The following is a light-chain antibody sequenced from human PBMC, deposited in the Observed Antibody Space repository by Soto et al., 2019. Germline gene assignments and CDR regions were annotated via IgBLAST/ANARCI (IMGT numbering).Light chain of an antibody. CDR2: EVT. V-gene: IGLV2-8*01. Sequence: QSALAQPPSASGSPGQSVAISCTGTSSDIGNYNYVSWYQHHPGKAPKLMIYEVTKRPSGVPDRFSGSKSGNTASLTVSGLQADDEADYYCSSYAGSNNLGVFGGGTKLTVL. CDR1: SSDIGNYNY. CDR3: SSYAGSNNLGV. J-gene: IGLJ3*02.